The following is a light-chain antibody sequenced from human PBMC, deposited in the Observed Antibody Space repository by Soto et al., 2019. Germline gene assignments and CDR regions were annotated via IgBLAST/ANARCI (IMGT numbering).Light chain of an antibody. CDR3: QQYGGSPRT. J-gene: IGKJ1*01. V-gene: IGKV3-20*01. CDR2: GAS. CDR1: HTVTSNY. Sequence: EIVLTQSPDTLSLSPGERATLSCRASHTVTSNYLAWYQQKPGQAPRLLIYGASSRATDIPDRFSGSGSGTAFTLTISRLETEDFAVYYCQQYGGSPRTFGQGTKVEIK.